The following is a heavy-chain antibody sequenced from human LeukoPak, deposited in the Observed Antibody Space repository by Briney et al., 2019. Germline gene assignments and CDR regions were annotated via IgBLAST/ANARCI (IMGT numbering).Heavy chain of an antibody. Sequence: PGGSLRLSCAASGFTFSSYWRSWFRQAPGKGLESVANMKQDGSDKYYVDSVKGRFTISRDNAKNSLYLQMNSLRAEATAVYYCARASNFAGWLFYHFAYGGEGTLVTVSS. CDR1: GFTFSSYW. CDR2: MKQDGSDK. V-gene: IGHV3-7*04. D-gene: IGHD6-19*01. J-gene: IGHJ4*02. CDR3: ARASNFAGWLFYHFAY.